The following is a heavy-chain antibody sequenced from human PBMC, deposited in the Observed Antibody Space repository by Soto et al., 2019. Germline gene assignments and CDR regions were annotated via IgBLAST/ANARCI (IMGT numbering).Heavy chain of an antibody. CDR1: GGSISGSYYY. V-gene: IGHV4-31*11. CDR3: ARGFSSGAGQDSFDY. J-gene: IGHJ4*02. Sequence: SETLSLTCAVSGGSISGSYYYWGWLRQSPGKGPEWIGYTYSSGNTYYNPSLKSRVTISLDTSKNQFSLKLTSVTAADTAVYYCARGFSSGAGQDSFDYWGQGSLGAVSS. D-gene: IGHD3-22*01. CDR2: TYSSGNT.